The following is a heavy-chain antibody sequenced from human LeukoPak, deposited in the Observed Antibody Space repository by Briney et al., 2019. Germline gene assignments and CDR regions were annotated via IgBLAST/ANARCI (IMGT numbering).Heavy chain of an antibody. D-gene: IGHD4-17*01. CDR3: AREGGYGDYIHASDV. Sequence: SETLSLTCAVSGGSISSGGYSWSWIRQPPGKGLEWIGYIYHSGSTYYNLSLKSRVTISVDTSRNQFSLKLTSMTAADTAIYYCAREGGYGDYIHASDVWGQGTMVTVSS. CDR2: IYHSGST. CDR1: GGSISSGGYS. V-gene: IGHV4-30-2*01. J-gene: IGHJ3*01.